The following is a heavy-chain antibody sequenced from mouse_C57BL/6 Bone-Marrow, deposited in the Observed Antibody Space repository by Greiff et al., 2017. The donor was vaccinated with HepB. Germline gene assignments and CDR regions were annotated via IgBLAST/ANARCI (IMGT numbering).Heavy chain of an antibody. D-gene: IGHD1-1*01. CDR1: GYTFTSYG. J-gene: IGHJ3*01. CDR3: ARPIYYYGSPWFAY. V-gene: IGHV1-81*01. CDR2: IYPRSGNT. Sequence: QLKESGAELARPGASVKLSCKASGYTFTSYGISWVKQRTGQGLEWIGEIYPRSGNTYYNEKFKGKATLTADKSSSTAYMELRSLTSEDSAVYFCARPIYYYGSPWFAYWGQGTLVTVSA.